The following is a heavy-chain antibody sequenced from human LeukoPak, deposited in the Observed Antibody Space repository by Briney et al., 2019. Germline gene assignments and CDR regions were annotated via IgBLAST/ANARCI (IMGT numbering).Heavy chain of an antibody. J-gene: IGHJ4*02. CDR1: GGTFRSYA. CDR3: AIFQGTYGDNENDY. Sequence: GASLKLSCKASGGTFRSYAITWVRQAPGKGLEWMGGIIPMINTPKYAQKFQGRVSITADESTSTGYMEVSSLRSEDTAVYYCAIFQGTYGDNENDYWGEGTLVTVSS. V-gene: IGHV1-69*01. CDR2: IIPMINTP. D-gene: IGHD4-17*01.